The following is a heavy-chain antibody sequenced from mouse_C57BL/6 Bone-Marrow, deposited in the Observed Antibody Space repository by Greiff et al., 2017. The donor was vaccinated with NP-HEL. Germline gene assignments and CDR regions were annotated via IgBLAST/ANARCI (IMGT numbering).Heavy chain of an antibody. CDR1: GYTFTSYG. J-gene: IGHJ3*01. CDR3: ARWDPWFAY. V-gene: IGHV1-81*01. CDR2: IYPRSGNT. Sequence: VKLQESGAELARPGASVKLSCKASGYTFTSYGISWVKQRTGQGLEWIGEIYPRSGNTYYNEKFKGKATLTAEKSSSTAYMQLSSLTSEDSAVYFCARWDPWFAYWGQGTLVTVSA. D-gene: IGHD4-1*01.